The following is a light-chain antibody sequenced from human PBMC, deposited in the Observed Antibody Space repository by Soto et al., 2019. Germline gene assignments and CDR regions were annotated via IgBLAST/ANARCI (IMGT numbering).Light chain of an antibody. CDR2: KAS. CDR1: ENIGVW. V-gene: IGKV1-5*03. CDR3: QQYNSYSLT. J-gene: IGKJ4*01. Sequence: GDRVTITCRASENIGVWLAWYQQKPGKAPKLLIYKASSLQSGVPSRFSGGGSGTEFTLTISSLQPDDFATYYCQQYNSYSLTFGGGTKVDIK.